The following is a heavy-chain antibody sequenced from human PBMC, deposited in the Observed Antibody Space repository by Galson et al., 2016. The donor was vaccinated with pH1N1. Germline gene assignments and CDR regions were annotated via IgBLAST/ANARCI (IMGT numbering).Heavy chain of an antibody. D-gene: IGHD1-26*01. Sequence: SETLSLTCSVSGASISSHYWSWVRQSAGKGLEWIGRLYKIGSTKYDPSLNSRVSMSGDTSRNQFSLRLTSVTAADAAVYYCARGNRGKFPDRTYYFDSWGQGTLVTVSS. V-gene: IGHV4-4*07. CDR3: ARGNRGKFPDRTYYFDS. CDR2: LYKIGST. CDR1: GASISSHY. J-gene: IGHJ4*01.